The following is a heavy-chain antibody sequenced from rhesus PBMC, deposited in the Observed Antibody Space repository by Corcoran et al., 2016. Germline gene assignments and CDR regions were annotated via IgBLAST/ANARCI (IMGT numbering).Heavy chain of an antibody. CDR1: GCSISSTY. D-gene: IGHD1-44*01. Sequence: QVQLQESGPGLVKPSETLSLTCAVSGCSISSTYWSWIRQPPGKGREWIGRIYGSGGSTDYNPSRKRRVTISTDTSKNQFSLKLSSVTAADTAVYYCARMGTDYWGQGVLVTVSS. V-gene: IGHV4-160*01. CDR2: IYGSGGST. J-gene: IGHJ4*01. CDR3: ARMGTDY.